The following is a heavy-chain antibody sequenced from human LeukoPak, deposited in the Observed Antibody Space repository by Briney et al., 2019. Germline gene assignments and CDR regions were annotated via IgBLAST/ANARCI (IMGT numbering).Heavy chain of an antibody. CDR3: ARRDYYDSSGYYYLDY. V-gene: IGHV3-48*04. CDR2: ISSSGSTI. Sequence: GGSLRLSCAASGFTFSSYSMNWVRQAPGKGLEWVSYISSSGSTIYYADSVKGRFTISRDNAKNSLYLQMNSLRAEDTAVYYCARRDYYDSSGYYYLDYWGQRTLVTVSS. CDR1: GFTFSSYS. J-gene: IGHJ4*02. D-gene: IGHD3-22*01.